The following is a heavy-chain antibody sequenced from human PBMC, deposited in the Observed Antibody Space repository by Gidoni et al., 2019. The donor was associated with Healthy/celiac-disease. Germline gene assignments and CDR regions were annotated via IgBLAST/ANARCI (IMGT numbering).Heavy chain of an antibody. V-gene: IGHV4-4*02. D-gene: IGHD2-2*01. Sequence: QVQLQESGPGLVKPSGPLSLTCAVSGGPISSSNWWSWVRQPPGKGLEWIGEIYHSGSTNYNPSLKSRVTISVDKSKNQFSLKLSSVTAADTAVYYCAVKPGYCSSTSCKGYYWGQGTLVTVSS. CDR2: IYHSGST. CDR1: GGPISSSNW. J-gene: IGHJ4*02. CDR3: AVKPGYCSSTSCKGYY.